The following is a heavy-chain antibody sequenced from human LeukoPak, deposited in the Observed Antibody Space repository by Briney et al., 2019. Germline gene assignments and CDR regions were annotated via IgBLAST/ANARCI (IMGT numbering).Heavy chain of an antibody. J-gene: IGHJ4*02. CDR2: ISYDGSNK. D-gene: IGHD3-16*01. Sequence: GRSLRLSCAASGFTFSSYAMHWVRQAPGKGLEWVAVISYDGSNKYYADSVKGRFTISRDNSKNTLYLQMNSLRAEDTAVYYCASDWGYWGQGTLVTVSS. CDR1: GFTFSSYA. CDR3: ASDWGY. V-gene: IGHV3-30*01.